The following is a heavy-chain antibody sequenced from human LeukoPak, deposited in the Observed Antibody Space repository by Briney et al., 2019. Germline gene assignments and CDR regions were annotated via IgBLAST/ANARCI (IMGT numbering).Heavy chain of an antibody. D-gene: IGHD1-26*01. J-gene: IGHJ6*03. V-gene: IGHV3-30*18. CDR3: AKREGWPDYYYYMDV. CDR1: GFTFSSYG. CDR2: ISYDGSNK. Sequence: PGGSLRLSCAASGFTFSSYGMHWVRQAPGKGLEWVAVISYDGSNKYYADSVKGRFTISRDNSKNTLYLQMNSLRAEDTAVHYCAKREGWPDYYYYMDVWGKGTTVTVSS.